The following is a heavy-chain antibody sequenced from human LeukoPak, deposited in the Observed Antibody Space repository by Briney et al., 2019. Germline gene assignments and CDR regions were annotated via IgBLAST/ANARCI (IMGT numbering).Heavy chain of an antibody. CDR3: AKEYGSGSYYYDY. CDR2: ISGSGGST. J-gene: IGHJ4*02. D-gene: IGHD3-10*01. Sequence: GGSLRLSCAASGFTFSSYAIAWVRQAPGKGLEWVSAISGSGGSTHYADSVKGRFTISRDNSKNTLYLQMNSLRAEDTAVYYCAKEYGSGSYYYDYWGQGTVVTVSS. V-gene: IGHV3-23*01. CDR1: GFTFSSYA.